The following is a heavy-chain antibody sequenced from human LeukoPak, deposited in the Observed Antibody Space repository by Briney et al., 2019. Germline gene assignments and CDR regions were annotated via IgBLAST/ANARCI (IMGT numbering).Heavy chain of an antibody. Sequence: GGSLRLSCAASGFTFSNYWMHWVRHAPGKGLLWVSLIKSDGTTTRYADSVKGRFTIPRDNAKNTLYLQMNSLRAEDTAVYYCARGGIKGTFDYWGQGTLVTVSS. CDR3: ARGGIKGTFDY. J-gene: IGHJ4*02. D-gene: IGHD2-21*01. CDR2: IKSDGTTT. V-gene: IGHV3-74*01. CDR1: GFTFSNYW.